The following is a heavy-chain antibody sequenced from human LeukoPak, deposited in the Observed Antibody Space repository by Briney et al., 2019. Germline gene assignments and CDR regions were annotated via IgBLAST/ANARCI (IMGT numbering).Heavy chain of an antibody. CDR1: GYSISSGYY. Sequence: SETLSLTCTVSGYSISSGYYWGWIRQPPGKGLEWIGSIYHSGSTYYNPSLKSRVTISVDTSKNQFSLKLSSVTAADTAVYYCAREFTDYYDSSGYPRWGQGTLVTVSS. CDR2: IYHSGST. J-gene: IGHJ4*02. CDR3: AREFTDYYDSSGYPR. V-gene: IGHV4-38-2*02. D-gene: IGHD3-22*01.